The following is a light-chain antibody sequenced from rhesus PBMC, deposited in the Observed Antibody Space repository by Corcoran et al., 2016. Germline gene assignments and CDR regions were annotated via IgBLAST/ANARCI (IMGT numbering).Light chain of an antibody. J-gene: IGKJ1*01. CDR2: YAS. CDR1: QGISNF. CDR3: KKHNSYPWT. Sequence: DIQMTQSPSSLSASVGDTVTISCRASQGISNFLAWYQQKPGKAPKPLIYYASNFESGVPSRLSGSGSGTDLTQNISGLQHEDFANNYGKKHNSYPWTFGQGTKVEIK. V-gene: IGKV1S14*01.